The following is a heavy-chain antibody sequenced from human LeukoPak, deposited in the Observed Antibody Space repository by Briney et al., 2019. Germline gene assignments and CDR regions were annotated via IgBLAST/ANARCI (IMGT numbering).Heavy chain of an antibody. V-gene: IGHV1-69*13. CDR1: GGTFSSYA. CDR3: AREVAIFGVVGDAFDI. Sequence: AASVKVSCKASGGTFSSYAISWVRQAPGQGLEWMGGIIPIFGTANYAQKFQGRVTITADESTSTAYMELSSLRSEDTAVYYCAREVAIFGVVGDAFDIWGQGTMVTVSS. CDR2: IIPIFGTA. J-gene: IGHJ3*02. D-gene: IGHD3-3*01.